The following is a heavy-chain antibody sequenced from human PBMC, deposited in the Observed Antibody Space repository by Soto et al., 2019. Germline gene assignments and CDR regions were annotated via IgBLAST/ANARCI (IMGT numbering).Heavy chain of an antibody. V-gene: IGHV3-48*03. J-gene: IGHJ6*02. Sequence: EVQLVESGGGLVQPGRSLRLSCTASGFTFGDYAMSWVRQAPGKGLEWVSYISSSGSTIYYADSVKGRFTISRDNAKNSLYLQMNSLRAEDTAVYFCARSNYGSGEVYLYYYYGMDVWGQGTTVTVSS. CDR3: ARSNYGSGEVYLYYYYGMDV. CDR2: ISSSGSTI. CDR1: GFTFGDYA. D-gene: IGHD3-10*01.